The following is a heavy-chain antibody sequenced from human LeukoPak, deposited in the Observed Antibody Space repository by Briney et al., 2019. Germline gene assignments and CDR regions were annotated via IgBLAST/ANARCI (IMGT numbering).Heavy chain of an antibody. V-gene: IGHV4-4*07. CDR3: ARVQGVYSSSSPYYYYYYMDV. Sequence: SETLSLTCSVSGGSIRSYSWSWIRQPAGKGLEWIGRIYTSGSTNYNPSLKSRVTISVDTSKNQFSLKLSSVTAADTAVYYCARVQGVYSSSSPYYYYYYMDVWGKGTTVTVSS. J-gene: IGHJ6*03. CDR1: GGSIRSYS. D-gene: IGHD6-6*01. CDR2: IYTSGST.